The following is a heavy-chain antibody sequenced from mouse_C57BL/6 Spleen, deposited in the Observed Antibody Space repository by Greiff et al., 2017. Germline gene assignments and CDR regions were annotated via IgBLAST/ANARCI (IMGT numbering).Heavy chain of an antibody. J-gene: IGHJ3*01. V-gene: IGHV7-3*01. CDR2: IRNKANGYTT. CDR1: GFTFTDYY. CDR3: ARSPYGNSWFAY. D-gene: IGHD2-1*01. Sequence: EVMLVESGGGLVQPGGSLSLSCAASGFTFTDYYMSWVRQPPGKALEWLGFIRNKANGYTTEYSASVKGRFTISRDNSQSILYLQMNALRAEDSATYYCARSPYGNSWFAYWGQGTLVTVSA.